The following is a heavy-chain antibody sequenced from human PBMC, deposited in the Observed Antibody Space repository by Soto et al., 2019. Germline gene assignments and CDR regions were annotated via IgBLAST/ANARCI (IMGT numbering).Heavy chain of an antibody. CDR3: ARGSVTGTGGYYYGMDV. Sequence: ASVKVSCKASGGTFSSYTISWVRQAPGQGLEWMGRIIPILGIANYAQKFQGRVTITADKSTSTAYMELSSLRSEDTAVYYCARGSVTGTGGYYYGMDVWGQGTTVTVSS. CDR1: GGTFSSYT. CDR2: IIPILGIA. V-gene: IGHV1-69*02. D-gene: IGHD1-7*01. J-gene: IGHJ6*02.